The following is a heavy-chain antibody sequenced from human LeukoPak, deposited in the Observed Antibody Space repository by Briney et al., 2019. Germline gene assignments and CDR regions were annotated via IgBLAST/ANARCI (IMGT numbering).Heavy chain of an antibody. CDR2: INPSGGST. CDR3: ASDSSKSSLADP. D-gene: IGHD2-2*01. V-gene: IGHV1-46*01. Sequence: EASVKVSCKASGSTFTSNFIHWVRQAPGQGLEWMGIINPSGGSTSCAQKFQGRVTMTSDTSTSTVYMELSSPRSEDTAVYYCASDSSKSSLADPWGQGTLVTVSS. CDR1: GSTFTSNF. J-gene: IGHJ5*02.